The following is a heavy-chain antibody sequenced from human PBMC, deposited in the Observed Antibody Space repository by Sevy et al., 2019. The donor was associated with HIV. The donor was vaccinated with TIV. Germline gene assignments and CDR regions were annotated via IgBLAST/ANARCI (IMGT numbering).Heavy chain of an antibody. Sequence: GGSLRLSCVASGLIFSSHWMTWVRQAPGKGLEWVATIKQDASEKYYVDSVKGRFTISGDNAKNSVYLQMSSLRVEDTAMYFCASDYFWGQGTLVTVSS. CDR3: ASDYF. CDR2: IKQDASEK. CDR1: GLIFSSHW. V-gene: IGHV3-7*01. J-gene: IGHJ4*02.